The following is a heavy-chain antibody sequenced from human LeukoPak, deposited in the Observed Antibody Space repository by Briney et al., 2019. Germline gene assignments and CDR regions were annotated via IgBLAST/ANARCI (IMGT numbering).Heavy chain of an antibody. D-gene: IGHD6-13*01. J-gene: IGHJ4*02. CDR1: GYRFTSYW. V-gene: IGHV5-51*01. CDR3: ARRVAAAGGFDY. CDR2: IFPRDSDT. Sequence: GESLKISCKGSGYRFTSYWIGWVRQMPGKGLEWMGIIFPRDSDTRYSPSFQGQVTISVDKSINTAYLQWSSLKAPDTAMYYCARRVAAAGGFDYWGQRTQVTVS.